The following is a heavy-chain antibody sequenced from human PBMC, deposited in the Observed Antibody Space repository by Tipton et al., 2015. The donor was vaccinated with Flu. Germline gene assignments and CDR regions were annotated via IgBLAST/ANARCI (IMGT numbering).Heavy chain of an antibody. Sequence: LSLTCTVSGDSISSGGAYWSWIRQHPGKGLEWIGCIYYSGSTYYNPSLKSRITISVDTSKNQFSLKLHSVTAADTAVYYCARDQGFGGGLAYDYYGLDVWGQGTTVTVSS. J-gene: IGHJ6*02. V-gene: IGHV4-31*03. D-gene: IGHD3-10*01. CDR3: ARDQGFGGGLAYDYYGLDV. CDR2: IYYSGST. CDR1: GDSISSGGAY.